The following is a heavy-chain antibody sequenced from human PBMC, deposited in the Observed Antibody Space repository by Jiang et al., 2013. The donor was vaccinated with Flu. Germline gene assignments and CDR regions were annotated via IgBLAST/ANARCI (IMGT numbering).Heavy chain of an antibody. Sequence: GAEVKKPGESLRISCKGSGYSFTSYWISWVRQMPGKGLEWMGIIYPGDSDTRYSPSFQGQVTISADKSISTAYLQWSSLKASDTAMYYCARPKSSSWYTMGTGAFDIWGQGDNGHRLF. J-gene: IGHJ3*02. CDR2: IYPGDSDT. CDR3: ARPKSSSWYTMGTGAFDI. V-gene: IGHV5-51*01. CDR1: GYSFTSYW. D-gene: IGHD6-13*01.